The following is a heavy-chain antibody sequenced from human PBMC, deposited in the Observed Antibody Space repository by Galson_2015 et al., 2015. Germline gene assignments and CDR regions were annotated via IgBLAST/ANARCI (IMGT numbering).Heavy chain of an antibody. Sequence: SETLSLTCTVSGGSISSSYWNWIRQPPGKGLEWIGYTYSRGSTNYNPSLKSRVTISLDASKNQFSLELSSVTAADTAIYYCAGNFNDGTTYDAYAFDMWGPGTMVTVSS. CDR2: TYSRGST. J-gene: IGHJ3*02. V-gene: IGHV4-59*01. D-gene: IGHD2/OR15-2a*01. CDR1: GGSISSSY. CDR3: AGNFNDGTTYDAYAFDM.